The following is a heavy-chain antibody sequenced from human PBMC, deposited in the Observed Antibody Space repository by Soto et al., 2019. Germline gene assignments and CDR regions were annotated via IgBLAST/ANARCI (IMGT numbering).Heavy chain of an antibody. CDR2: MNPNSGNT. D-gene: IGHD1-26*01. V-gene: IGHV1-8*01. CDR1: GYTFTSYD. Sequence: QVQLVQSGAEVKKPGASVKVSCKTSGYTFTSYDINWVRQATGQGLEWMGWMNPNSGNTAYAQRCQGRVTMTRNTSISTAYMELSSLKSEDTAVYYCARERSSGALDIWGQGTMVTVSS. CDR3: ARERSSGALDI. J-gene: IGHJ3*02.